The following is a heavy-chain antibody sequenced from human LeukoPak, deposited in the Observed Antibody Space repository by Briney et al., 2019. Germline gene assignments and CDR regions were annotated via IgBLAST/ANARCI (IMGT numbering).Heavy chain of an antibody. V-gene: IGHV3-30*18. CDR2: ISYDGSNK. D-gene: IGHD3-10*01. CDR1: GFTFSSYG. CDR3: AKAGGSGSYSNWFDP. Sequence: GRSLRLSCAASGFTFSSYGMHWVRQAPGKGLEWVAVISYDGSNKYYADSVKGRFTISRDNSKNTPYLQMNSLRAEDTAVYYWAKAGGSGSYSNWFDPWGQGTLVTVSS. J-gene: IGHJ5*02.